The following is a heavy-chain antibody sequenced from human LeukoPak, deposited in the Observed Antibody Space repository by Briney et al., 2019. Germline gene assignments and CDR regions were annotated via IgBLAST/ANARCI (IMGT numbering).Heavy chain of an antibody. D-gene: IGHD2-2*01. CDR2: TRNKADTYTT. V-gene: IGHV3-72*01. CDR1: GFTFSDHY. J-gene: IGHJ4*02. CDR3: AHLGGVVTATTDFGY. Sequence: GSLRLSCAASGFTFSDHYMDWVRQAPGEGLEWVGRTRNKADTYTTHYAASVEGRFTISRDDSKNSLYLQMNSLKTEDTAVYYCAHLGGVVTATTDFGYWGQGTLVTVSS.